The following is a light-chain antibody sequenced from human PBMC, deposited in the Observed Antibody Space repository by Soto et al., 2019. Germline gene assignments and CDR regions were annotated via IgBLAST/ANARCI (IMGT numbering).Light chain of an antibody. CDR2: DVS. Sequence: ALTQPASVSGSPGQSIAISCTGTSSDVGGYKYVSWYQQHPGKAPKLMIYDVSNRPSGVSDRFSGSKSGNTASLTISGLQAGDEADYYCTSYTSSSTYVFGTGTKVTVL. V-gene: IGLV2-14*01. CDR1: SSDVGGYKY. CDR3: TSYTSSSTYV. J-gene: IGLJ1*01.